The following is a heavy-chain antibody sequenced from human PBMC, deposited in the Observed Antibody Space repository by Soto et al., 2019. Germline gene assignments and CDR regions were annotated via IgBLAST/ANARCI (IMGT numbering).Heavy chain of an antibody. D-gene: IGHD5-12*01. V-gene: IGHV2-5*02. CDR3: ALRPCDSFPDGSGYYTTRGGDCFDP. J-gene: IGHJ5*02. CDR1: GLSLNTSGVG. CDR2: IYWDDDK. Sequence: QITLRESGPTLVKPTQTLTLTCPFSGLSLNTSGVGVGWIRQPPGKALEWLALIYWDDDKRYSPSLKSRLSITKDTSRNQVVRTMTNMDPVDTATYHCALRPCDSFPDGSGYYTTRGGDCFDPWGQGTLVTVSS.